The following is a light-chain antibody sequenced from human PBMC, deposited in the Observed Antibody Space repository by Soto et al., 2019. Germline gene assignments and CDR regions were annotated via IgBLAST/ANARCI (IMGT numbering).Light chain of an antibody. CDR2: EVS. J-gene: IGLJ1*01. CDR1: SSDVGGYKY. CDR3: SSYTSSSTPYV. Sequence: QSALTQPASVSGSPGESITISCTGTSSDVGGYKYVSWYQQHPGKAPKLMIYEVSNRPSGVSNRFSGSKSGNTASLTISGLQAEDEADYYCSSYTSSSTPYVFVTGTKVTVL. V-gene: IGLV2-14*01.